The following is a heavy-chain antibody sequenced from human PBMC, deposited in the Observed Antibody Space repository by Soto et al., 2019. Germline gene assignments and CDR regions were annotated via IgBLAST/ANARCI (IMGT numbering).Heavy chain of an antibody. V-gene: IGHV3-11*06. CDR1: GFTFSDYF. D-gene: IGHD2-2*01. Sequence: QVQLVESGGGLVKPGGSLRLSCAASGFTFSDYFMAWIRQAPGKGLEGIAYISRNSRYTNFADSVRGRFTISRDNAKNSLYLQMNDLSAEDTAVYYCATNYQEPSDDAFDVWGQGTMVTVSS. J-gene: IGHJ3*01. CDR2: ISRNSRYT. CDR3: ATNYQEPSDDAFDV.